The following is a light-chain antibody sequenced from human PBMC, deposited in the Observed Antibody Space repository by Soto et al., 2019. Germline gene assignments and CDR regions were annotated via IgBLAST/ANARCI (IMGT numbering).Light chain of an antibody. CDR1: SSDVGGYNF. J-gene: IGLJ3*02. V-gene: IGLV2-23*01. CDR3: CPFAGSGTSL. CDR2: EAS. Sequence: QSALTQPASVSGSPGQTITISCTGTSSDVGGYNFVSWYQQHPGKVPKLVIYEASKRPSVVSDRFSGSKSGNTASLTISGLQAEDEADYYCCPFAGSGTSLFGGGTKVTVL.